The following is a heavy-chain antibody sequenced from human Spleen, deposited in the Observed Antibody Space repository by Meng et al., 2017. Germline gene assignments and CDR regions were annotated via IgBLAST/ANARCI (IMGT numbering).Heavy chain of an antibody. CDR1: GGSISSYY. D-gene: IGHD3-16*02. Sequence: SETLSLTCTVSGGSISSYYWSWIRQPPGKGLEWIGYIYYSGSTNYNPSLKSRVTISVDTSKNQFSLKLSSVTAADTAVYYCAREMTNLGELSLSLFDYWGQGTLVTGSS. CDR3: AREMTNLGELSLSLFDY. CDR2: IYYSGST. V-gene: IGHV4-59*01. J-gene: IGHJ4*02.